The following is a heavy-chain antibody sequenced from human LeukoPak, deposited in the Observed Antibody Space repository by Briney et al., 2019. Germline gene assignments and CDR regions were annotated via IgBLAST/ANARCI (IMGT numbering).Heavy chain of an antibody. D-gene: IGHD3-22*01. CDR1: GFTFSSYA. CDR2: ISGSGGST. Sequence: GGSLRLSCAASGFTFSSYAMSWVRQAPGKGLECVSAISGSGGSTYYADSVKGRFTISRDNSKNTLYLQMNSLRAEDTAVYYCAKDSMIGDYYDSSGSDAFDIWGQGTMVTVSS. CDR3: AKDSMIGDYYDSSGSDAFDI. J-gene: IGHJ3*02. V-gene: IGHV3-23*01.